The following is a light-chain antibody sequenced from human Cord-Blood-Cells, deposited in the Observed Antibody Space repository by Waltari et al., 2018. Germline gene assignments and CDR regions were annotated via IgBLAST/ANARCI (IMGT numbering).Light chain of an antibody. CDR3: SSYTSSSRYV. CDR2: DVS. J-gene: IGLJ1*01. Sequence: QSALTQPASVSGSPGQSITISCTGTSSDVGGYNYVYWYQQPPGKAPKLMIYDVSNRPSGVSNRFSGSKSGNTASLTISGLQAEDEADYYCSSYTSSSRYVFGTGTKVTVL. CDR1: SSDVGGYNY. V-gene: IGLV2-14*01.